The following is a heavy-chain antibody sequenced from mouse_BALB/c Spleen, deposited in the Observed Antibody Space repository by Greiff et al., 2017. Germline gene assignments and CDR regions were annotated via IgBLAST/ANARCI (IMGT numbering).Heavy chain of an antibody. CDR3: ARDGGLPYAMDY. Sequence: EVMLVESGGGLVQPGGSLKLSCAASGFTFSSYGMSWVRQTPDKRLELVATINSNGGSTYYPDSVKGRFTISRDNAKNTLYLQMSSLKSEDTAMYYCARDGGLPYAMDYWGQGTSVTVSS. CDR2: INSNGGST. CDR1: GFTFSSYG. D-gene: IGHD2-10*01. V-gene: IGHV5-6-3*01. J-gene: IGHJ4*01.